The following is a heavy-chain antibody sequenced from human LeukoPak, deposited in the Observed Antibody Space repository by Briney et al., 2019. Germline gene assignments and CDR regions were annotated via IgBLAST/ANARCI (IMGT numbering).Heavy chain of an antibody. V-gene: IGHV4-4*07. D-gene: IGHD3-22*01. CDR1: GVSVSNYY. J-gene: IGHJ4*02. Sequence: PSETLSLTCTVSGVSVSNYYWSWIRQTAGKGLEWIGPMYSSGGTSYNPSLKSRVTTSEDKSQNQLSLKLSSVTAADTAVYYCAIGPYYYEIWGQGTLVTVSS. CDR2: MYSSGGT. CDR3: AIGPYYYEI.